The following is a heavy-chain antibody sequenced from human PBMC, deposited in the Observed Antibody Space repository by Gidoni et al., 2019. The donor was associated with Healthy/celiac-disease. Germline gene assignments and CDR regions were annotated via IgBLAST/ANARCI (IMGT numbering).Heavy chain of an antibody. CDR1: GGSFSGYY. CDR2: INHSGST. V-gene: IGHV4-34*01. Sequence: QVQLQPWGAGLLKPSETLSLTCAVYGGSFSGYYWSWIRQPPGKGLEWIGEINHSGSTNYNPSLKSRVTISVDTSKNQFSLKLSSVTAADTAVYYCARTGRYYYDSSGYYGYWGQGTLVTVSS. D-gene: IGHD3-22*01. J-gene: IGHJ4*02. CDR3: ARTGRYYYDSSGYYGY.